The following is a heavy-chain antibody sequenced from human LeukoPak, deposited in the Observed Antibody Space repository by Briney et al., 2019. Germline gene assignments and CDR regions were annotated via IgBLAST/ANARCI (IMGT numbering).Heavy chain of an antibody. CDR1: GYKFSSYW. CDR3: ARPRSGPHAFDI. J-gene: IGHJ3*02. Sequence: GESLKISCKGSGYKFSSYWIAWVRQMPGKSLEWMGIIYPGDSDTRYSPSFQGQVTISADKSISTAYLQWSSLKASDTAMYYCARPRSGPHAFDIWGQGTMVTVSS. D-gene: IGHD2-15*01. CDR2: IYPGDSDT. V-gene: IGHV5-51*01.